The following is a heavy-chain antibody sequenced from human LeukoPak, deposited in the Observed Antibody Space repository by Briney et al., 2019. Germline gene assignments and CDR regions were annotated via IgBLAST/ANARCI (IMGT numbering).Heavy chain of an antibody. CDR3: ASAYCTRSTCYAPGY. D-gene: IGHD2-2*01. CDR1: GFTFSTYA. V-gene: IGHV3-30*09. J-gene: IGHJ4*02. CDR2: VSHDGSNK. Sequence: GRSLRLSCATSGFTFSTYAMVWVRQAPGKGLEWVALVSHDGSNKHYADSVKGRFAISRDNSKDTLFLQMNRLRAEDTAIYYCASAYCTRSTCYAPGYWGQGTLVTVSS.